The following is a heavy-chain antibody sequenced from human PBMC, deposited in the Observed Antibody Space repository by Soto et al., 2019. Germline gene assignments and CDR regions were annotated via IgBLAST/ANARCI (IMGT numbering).Heavy chain of an antibody. Sequence: EVQLLESGGGLVQPGGSLRLSCAASGFTFSSYAMSWVRQAPGKWLEWVSLIRPSGSSTYYADSVKGRFTISRDNSKNTLDLQMNSLRAEDTAVYYCAKGRDAPEYFQHWGQGTLVTVSS. CDR1: GFTFSSYA. CDR2: IRPSGSST. CDR3: AKGRDAPEYFQH. J-gene: IGHJ1*01. V-gene: IGHV3-23*01. D-gene: IGHD2-21*02.